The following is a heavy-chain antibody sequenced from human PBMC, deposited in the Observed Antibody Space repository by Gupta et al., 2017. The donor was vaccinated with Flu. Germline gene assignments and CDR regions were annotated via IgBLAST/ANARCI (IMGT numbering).Heavy chain of an antibody. CDR3: ARESIAAAGIRYYYYMDV. V-gene: IGHV1-2*06. CDR1: GYTFTGYH. CDR2: INPNSGGT. J-gene: IGHJ6*03. Sequence: QVQLVQSGAEVKKPGASVKVSCKSSGYTFTGYHMHRVRQPPGQGLEWMGRINPNSGGTNYAQKFQGRVTMTRDTSISTAYMELSRLRSDDTAVFYCARESIAAAGIRYYYYMDVWGKGTTVTVSS. D-gene: IGHD6-13*01.